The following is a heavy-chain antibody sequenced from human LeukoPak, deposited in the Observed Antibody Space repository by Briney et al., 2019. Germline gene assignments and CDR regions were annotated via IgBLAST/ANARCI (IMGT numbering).Heavy chain of an antibody. CDR2: IKQDGSEK. D-gene: IGHD6-13*01. Sequence: GGSLRLSCAASGFIFSSYWMSWVRQAPGKGLEWVANIKQDGSEKYYVDSVKGRFTISRDNAKNTLYLQMNSLRAEDTAVYYCARRGVAAAGTSDWFDPWGQGTLVTVSS. V-gene: IGHV3-7*01. CDR1: GFIFSSYW. J-gene: IGHJ5*02. CDR3: ARRGVAAAGTSDWFDP.